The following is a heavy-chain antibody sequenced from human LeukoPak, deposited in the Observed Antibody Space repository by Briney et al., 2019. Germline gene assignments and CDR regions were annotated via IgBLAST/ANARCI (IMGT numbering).Heavy chain of an antibody. Sequence: GGSLRLSCAASGFTVSSNYMSWVRQAPGKGLEWVSVIYSGGSTYYADSVKGRFTISRDNSKNTLYLQMYSLRAEDTAVYYCARHKPLDYYDSSGYYAFDYWGQGTLVTVSS. D-gene: IGHD3-22*01. CDR3: ARHKPLDYYDSSGYYAFDY. J-gene: IGHJ4*02. CDR1: GFTVSSNY. CDR2: IYSGGST. V-gene: IGHV3-53*01.